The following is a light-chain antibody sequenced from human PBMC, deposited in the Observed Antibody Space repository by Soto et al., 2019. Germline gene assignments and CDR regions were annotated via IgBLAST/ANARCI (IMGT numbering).Light chain of an antibody. Sequence: QSALTQPASVYGSPGQSITISCNGTSSDVGSYNLVSWYQQHPGKAPKLMIYEGSKRPSGVSNRFSGSKSGNTASLTISGLQAEDEADYYCCSYAGSSTFYVFGTGTKLTVL. CDR3: CSYAGSSTFYV. CDR2: EGS. CDR1: SSDVGSYNL. J-gene: IGLJ1*01. V-gene: IGLV2-23*01.